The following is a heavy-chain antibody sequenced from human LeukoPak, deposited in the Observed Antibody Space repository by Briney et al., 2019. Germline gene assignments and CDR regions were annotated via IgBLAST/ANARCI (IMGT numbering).Heavy chain of an antibody. CDR2: INHSGRT. CDR1: GGSFSAYY. CDR3: ARSPLTGNYGDWFDP. D-gene: IGHD3-9*01. Sequence: SQTLSLTCGVSGGSFSAYYWSWIRQPPGKGLELIGEINHSGRTNYNPSLKSRVTISVDTSKNQFSLNLSSVTAADTAVYYCARSPLTGNYGDWFDPWGQGTLVIVSS. V-gene: IGHV4-34*01. J-gene: IGHJ5*02.